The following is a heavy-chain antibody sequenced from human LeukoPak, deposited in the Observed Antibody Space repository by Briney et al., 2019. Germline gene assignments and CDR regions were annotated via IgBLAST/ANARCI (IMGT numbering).Heavy chain of an antibody. CDR3: AKLRDLWSTLGEFDS. CDR1: GGSFSGYY. V-gene: IGHV4-34*01. D-gene: IGHD3-16*01. J-gene: IGHJ4*02. CDR2: INHSGST. Sequence: SETLSLTCAVYGGSFSGYYWSWIRQPPGKGLEWIGEINHSGSTNYNPSLKSRVTMSVDTSKNQFSLKLSSVTAADTAVYFCAKLRDLWSTLGEFDSWGQGSLVTVSS.